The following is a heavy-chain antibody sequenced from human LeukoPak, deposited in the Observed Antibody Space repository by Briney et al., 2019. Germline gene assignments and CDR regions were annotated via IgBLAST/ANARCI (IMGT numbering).Heavy chain of an antibody. CDR2: ISSSSSYI. Sequence: GGSLRLSCAASGFTFSSYSMNWVRQAPGKGLEWVSSISSSSSYIYYADSVKGRFTISRDNAKNSLYLQMNSLRAEDTAVYYCARGIGMITFGEPFDYWGQGTLVTVSS. V-gene: IGHV3-21*01. D-gene: IGHD3-16*01. CDR1: GFTFSSYS. J-gene: IGHJ4*02. CDR3: ARGIGMITFGEPFDY.